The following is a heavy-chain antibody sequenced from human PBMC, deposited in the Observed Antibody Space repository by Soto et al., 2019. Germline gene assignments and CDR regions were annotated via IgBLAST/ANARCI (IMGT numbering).Heavy chain of an antibody. Sequence: QVQLVQSGAEVKKPGASVKVSCKASGYTFTSYAMHWVRQAPGQRLEWMGWINAGNGNTKYSQKFQGRVTITRDASASTADMELSSLRSEDTAVYYCARAFDSSGYYHAEYFQHWGQGTLVTVSS. CDR3: ARAFDSSGYYHAEYFQH. CDR1: GYTFTSYA. D-gene: IGHD3-22*01. J-gene: IGHJ1*01. V-gene: IGHV1-3*01. CDR2: INAGNGNT.